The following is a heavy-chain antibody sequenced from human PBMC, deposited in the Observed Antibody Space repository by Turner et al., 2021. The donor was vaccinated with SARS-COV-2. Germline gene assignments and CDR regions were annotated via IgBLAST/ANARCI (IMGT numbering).Heavy chain of an antibody. Sequence: LQLQGSGPGLVNPSETLSLPCTVSGGSISSSSYCRGWIRQPPGKGLGWIGSIYDSGSTCYDPYLKRRVTISVDTSKNQFSLKLGPVTAADTAVYYCASLVARQLVKAGWYFDLWGRGTLVTVSS. V-gene: IGHV4-39*01. J-gene: IGHJ2*01. CDR3: ASLVARQLVKAGWYFDL. CDR2: IYDSGST. CDR1: GGSISSSSYC. D-gene: IGHD6-13*01.